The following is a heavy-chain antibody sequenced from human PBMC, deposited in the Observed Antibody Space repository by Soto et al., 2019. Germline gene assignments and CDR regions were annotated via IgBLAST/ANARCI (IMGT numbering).Heavy chain of an antibody. Sequence: SETLSLTCAVYGGSFSGYYWSWIRQPPGKGLEWIGEINHSGSTNYNPSLKSRVTISVDTSKNQFSLKLSSVTAADTAVYYCARKLGERSYYYYGMDVWGQGTTVTVSS. D-gene: IGHD3-16*01. CDR2: INHSGST. CDR3: ARKLGERSYYYYGMDV. CDR1: GGSFSGYY. V-gene: IGHV4-34*01. J-gene: IGHJ6*02.